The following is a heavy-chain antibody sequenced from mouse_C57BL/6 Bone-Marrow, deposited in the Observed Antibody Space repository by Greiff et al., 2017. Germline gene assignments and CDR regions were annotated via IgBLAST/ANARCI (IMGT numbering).Heavy chain of an antibody. V-gene: IGHV14-4*01. Sequence: EVQVVESGAELVRPGASVKLSCTASGFNIKDDYMHWVKQRPEQGLEWIGWIDPENGDTEYASKFQGKATITADTSSNTAYLQLSSLTSEDTAVYYCTTDYYGSSDWYFDVWGTGTTVTVSS. D-gene: IGHD1-1*01. J-gene: IGHJ1*03. CDR2: IDPENGDT. CDR3: TTDYYGSSDWYFDV. CDR1: GFNIKDDY.